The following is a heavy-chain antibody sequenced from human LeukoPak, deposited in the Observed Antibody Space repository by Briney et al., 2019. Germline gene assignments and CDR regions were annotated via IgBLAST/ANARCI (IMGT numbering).Heavy chain of an antibody. CDR3: ARAGYSSSCFESYFDY. D-gene: IGHD6-13*01. CDR1: GGTFSSYA. CDR2: IIPIFGTA. J-gene: IGHJ4*02. V-gene: IGHV1-69*13. Sequence: GASVKVSCKASGGTFSSYAISWVRQAPGQGLEWMGGIIPIFGTANYAQKFQGRVTITADESTSTAYVELSSLRSEDTAVYYCARAGYSSSCFESYFDYWGQGTLVTVSS.